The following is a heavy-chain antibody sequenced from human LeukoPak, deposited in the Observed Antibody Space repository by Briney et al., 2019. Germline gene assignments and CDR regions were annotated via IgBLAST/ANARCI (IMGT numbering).Heavy chain of an antibody. J-gene: IGHJ1*01. CDR3: ARDNQWPVPSGAEYFQH. V-gene: IGHV3-30*04. CDR1: GFTFSSYA. D-gene: IGHD6-19*01. Sequence: GGSLRLSCAASGFTFSSYAMHWVRQAPGKGLEWVAVISYDGSNKYYADSVKGRFTISRDNSKNTLYLQMNSLRAEDTAVYYCARDNQWPVPSGAEYFQHWGQGTLVTVSS. CDR2: ISYDGSNK.